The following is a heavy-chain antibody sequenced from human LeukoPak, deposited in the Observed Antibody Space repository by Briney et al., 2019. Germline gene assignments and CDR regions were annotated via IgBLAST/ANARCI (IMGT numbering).Heavy chain of an antibody. CDR2: ISISGGST. CDR1: GFTFSNYA. Sequence: GGSLRLSCAASGFTFSNYAMSWVRQAPGTGLEWVSAISISGGSTYYADSVKGRFTISRDNSKSTLYLQMNSLRAEDTAVYYCAKGLKWELPLEYWGQGTLVTVSS. CDR3: AKGLKWELPLEY. J-gene: IGHJ4*02. D-gene: IGHD1-26*01. V-gene: IGHV3-23*01.